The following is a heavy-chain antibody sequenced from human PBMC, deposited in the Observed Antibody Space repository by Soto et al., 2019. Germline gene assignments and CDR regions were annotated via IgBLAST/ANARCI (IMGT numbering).Heavy chain of an antibody. J-gene: IGHJ6*02. Sequence: PSVKVSCKASGYTFTSYDINWVRQATGQGLEWMGWMNPNSGNTGYAQKFQGRVTMTRNTSISTAYMELSSLRSEDTAVYYCARDIVLVPAATIFDYYGMDVWGQGTTVTVSS. V-gene: IGHV1-8*01. CDR3: ARDIVLVPAATIFDYYGMDV. D-gene: IGHD2-2*01. CDR1: GYTFTSYD. CDR2: MNPNSGNT.